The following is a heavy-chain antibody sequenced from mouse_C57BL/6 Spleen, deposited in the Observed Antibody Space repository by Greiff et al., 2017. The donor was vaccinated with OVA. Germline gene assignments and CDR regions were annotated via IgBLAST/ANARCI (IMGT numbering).Heavy chain of an antibody. CDR2: ISSGSSTI. CDR1: GFTFSDYG. CDR3: ARGNYYSYAMDY. D-gene: IGHD1-1*01. J-gene: IGHJ4*01. Sequence: EVHLVESGGGLVKPGGSLKLSCAASGFTFSDYGMHWVRQAPEKGLEWVAYISSGSSTIYYADTVKGRFTISRDNAKNTLFLQMTSLRSEDTAMYYCARGNYYSYAMDYWGQGTSVTVSS. V-gene: IGHV5-17*01.